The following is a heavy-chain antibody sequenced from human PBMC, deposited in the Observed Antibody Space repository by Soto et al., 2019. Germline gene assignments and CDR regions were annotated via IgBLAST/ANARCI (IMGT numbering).Heavy chain of an antibody. V-gene: IGHV1-3*01. D-gene: IGHD6-13*01. CDR1: GYTFTSYG. CDR2: INAGNGNT. J-gene: IGHJ6*02. CDR3: ARDHVQQQLVRTRVDYYGMDV. Sequence: ASVKVSCKASGYTFTSYGIHWVRQAPGQRLEWTGWINAGNGNTKYSEKFQGRVTITRDTSASTAYLELSSLRSEDTAVYYCARDHVQQQLVRTRVDYYGMDVWGQGTTVTVSS.